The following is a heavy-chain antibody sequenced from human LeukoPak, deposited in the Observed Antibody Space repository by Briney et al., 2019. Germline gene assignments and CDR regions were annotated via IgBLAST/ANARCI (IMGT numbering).Heavy chain of an antibody. Sequence: GESLKISCKTSGYSFTSYWIGWVRQLPGKGLEWMGIIYPDSDIRYSPSFQGQVAISADKSITTAYLQWSSLKASDTAIYYCARHAPQYYYDSSGPCDYWGQGTLVTVSS. CDR1: GYSFTSYW. J-gene: IGHJ4*02. CDR2: IYPDSDI. D-gene: IGHD3-22*01. V-gene: IGHV5-51*01. CDR3: ARHAPQYYYDSSGPCDY.